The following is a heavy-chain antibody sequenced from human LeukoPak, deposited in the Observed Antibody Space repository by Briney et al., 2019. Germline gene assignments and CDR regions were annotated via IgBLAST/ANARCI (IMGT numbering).Heavy chain of an antibody. CDR1: GYTFTGYY. Sequence: ASVKVSCKASGYTFTGYYMHWVRQAPGQGLEWMGWINPNSGGTNYAQKFQGRVTMTRDTSVSTAYMELSRLRSDDTAVYYCARDLEYSSSYGYWGQGTLVTVSS. D-gene: IGHD6-6*01. CDR3: ARDLEYSSSYGY. CDR2: INPNSGGT. J-gene: IGHJ4*02. V-gene: IGHV1-2*02.